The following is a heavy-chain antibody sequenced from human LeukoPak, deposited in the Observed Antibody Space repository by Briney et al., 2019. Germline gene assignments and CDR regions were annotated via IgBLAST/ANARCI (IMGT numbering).Heavy chain of an antibody. J-gene: IGHJ4*02. CDR3: ARAVTSMDGY. CDR1: GFTFSSYW. CDR2: LNEDGSKR. V-gene: IGHV3-7*03. Sequence: GGSLRLSCAASGFTFSSYWMTWVRQAPGKGLEWVASLNEDGSKRSYVGSVKGRFTISRDNAQKSVYLQMNSLTAEHTAVYYCARAVTSMDGYWGQGTLVTVSS. D-gene: IGHD5-18*01.